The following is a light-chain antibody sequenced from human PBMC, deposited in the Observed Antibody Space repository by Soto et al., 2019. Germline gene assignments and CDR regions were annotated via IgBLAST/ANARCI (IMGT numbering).Light chain of an antibody. V-gene: IGKV3-20*01. CDR2: SAS. CDR1: QSVSSSE. CDR3: QHYGSSSPLP. J-gene: IGKJ4*01. Sequence: EIVLTQSPGTLSLPPGERATLSCRASQSVSSSELAWYQQKPDQAHRLLVYSASSRATGIPDRFSGSGSGTDFTLTISRLEPEDFAVYYCQHYGSSSPLPFGGGTKVEIK.